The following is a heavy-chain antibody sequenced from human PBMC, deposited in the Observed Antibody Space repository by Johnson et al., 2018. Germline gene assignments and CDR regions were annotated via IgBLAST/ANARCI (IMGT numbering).Heavy chain of an antibody. CDR2: INSDGSST. J-gene: IGHJ3*02. V-gene: IGHV3-74*02. D-gene: IGHD1-26*01. CDR1: GFTFSSYS. CDR3: ATIVGATGGALDI. Sequence: VQLVESGGGLVQPGGSLRLSCAASGFTFSSYSMNWVRQAPGKGLVWVSRINSDGSSTSYADSVKGRFTISRDNAKNTLYLQMKSLRAEDTAVYYCATIVGATGGALDIWGQGTMVTVSS.